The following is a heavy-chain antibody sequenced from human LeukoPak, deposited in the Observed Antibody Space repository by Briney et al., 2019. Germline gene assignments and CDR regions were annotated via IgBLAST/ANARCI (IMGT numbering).Heavy chain of an antibody. Sequence: GGSQRLSCEASGFTVSGNYMNWIRQAPGTGLEWVSVIYSGGNTYYADSVKGRFSISRDNSKNTLYLQMNSLRVEDTAVYYCAGSRLSAEYFQFWGQGTLVAVSS. CDR3: AGSRLSAEYFQF. J-gene: IGHJ1*01. CDR1: GFTVSGNY. V-gene: IGHV3-66*01. CDR2: IYSGGNT.